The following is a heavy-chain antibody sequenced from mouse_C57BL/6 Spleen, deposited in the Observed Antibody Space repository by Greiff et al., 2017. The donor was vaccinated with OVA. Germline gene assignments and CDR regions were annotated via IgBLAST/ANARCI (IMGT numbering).Heavy chain of an antibody. V-gene: IGHV1-64*01. CDR3: ARNTVVATRDYAMDY. D-gene: IGHD1-1*01. J-gene: IGHJ4*01. Sequence: QVQLQQPGAELVKPGASVKLSCKASGYTFTSYWMHWVKQRPGQGLEWIGMIHPNSGSTNYNEKFKSKATLTVDNSSSTAYMQLSSLTSEDSAVYYCARNTVVATRDYAMDYWGQGTSVTVSS. CDR2: IHPNSGST. CDR1: GYTFTSYW.